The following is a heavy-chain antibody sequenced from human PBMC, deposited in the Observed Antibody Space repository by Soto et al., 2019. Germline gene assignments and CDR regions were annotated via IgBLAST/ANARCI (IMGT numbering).Heavy chain of an antibody. CDR3: ARAGLGLAFDS. Sequence: QVQLQESGPGLVKPSGTLSLTCAVSGDSMNNNNWWSWVRQSPRKGLEWIAEIYHSGATNYNPSLERRVTISIAKSEKQFSLKLNSVTDADTAVYYCARAGLGLAFDSWGQGALVTVSS. V-gene: IGHV4-4*02. J-gene: IGHJ5*01. CDR1: GDSMNNNNW. D-gene: IGHD6-19*01. CDR2: IYHSGAT.